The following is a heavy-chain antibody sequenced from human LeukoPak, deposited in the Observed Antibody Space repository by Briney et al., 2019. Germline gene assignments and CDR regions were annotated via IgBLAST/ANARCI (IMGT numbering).Heavy chain of an antibody. CDR1: GGTFTSYY. Sequence: ASVKVSCKASGGTFTSYYMHWVRQAPGQGLEWMGIINPSGGSTSYAQKFQGRVTMTRDTSTSTVYMELSSLRSEDTAVYYCARPARKRWLQLGEDYWGQGTLVTVSS. V-gene: IGHV1-46*01. J-gene: IGHJ4*02. CDR2: INPSGGST. D-gene: IGHD5-24*01. CDR3: ARPARKRWLQLGEDY.